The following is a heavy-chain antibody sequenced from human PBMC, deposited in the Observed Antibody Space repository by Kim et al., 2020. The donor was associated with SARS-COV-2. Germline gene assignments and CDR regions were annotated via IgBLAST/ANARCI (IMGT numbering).Heavy chain of an antibody. J-gene: IGHJ5*02. Sequence: ASVKVSCKASGYTFTSYGISWVRQAPGQGLEWMGWISAYNGNTNYAQKLQGRVTMTTDTSTSTAYMELRSLRSDDTAVYYCARVPAREQQLGPWFDPWGQGTLVTVSS. V-gene: IGHV1-18*01. CDR3: ARVPAREQQLGPWFDP. CDR2: ISAYNGNT. CDR1: GYTFTSYG. D-gene: IGHD6-13*01.